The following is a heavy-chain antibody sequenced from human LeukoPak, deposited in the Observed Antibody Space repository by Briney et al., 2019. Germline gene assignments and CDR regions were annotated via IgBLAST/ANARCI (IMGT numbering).Heavy chain of an antibody. D-gene: IGHD5-18*01. CDR2: IYYSGST. V-gene: IGHV4-59*01. J-gene: IGHJ4*02. Sequence: PSETLSLTCAVSGGSLSSYYWSWIRQPPGKGLEWVGYIYYSGSTNYNPSLKSRVTISVDTSKNQFSLKLSSVTAADTAVCYCARVGVRGDSYTPFDYWGERTLVALSS. CDR1: GGSLSSYY. CDR3: ARVGVRGDSYTPFDY.